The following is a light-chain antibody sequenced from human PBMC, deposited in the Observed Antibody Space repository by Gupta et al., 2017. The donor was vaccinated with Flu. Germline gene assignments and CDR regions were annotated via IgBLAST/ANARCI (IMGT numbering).Light chain of an antibody. CDR2: WDD. J-gene: IGLJ3*02. CDR1: SSNIGKNA. Sequence: QAVLTQTPSMSAAPGQSVTISCSGRSSNIGKNAVNWYQQFPGRPPKLFMYWDDMGLSGVPDRFSGSRLGTSASLAISGLQAEDEADYYCAAWDASMNGWVFGGGTKLTVL. V-gene: IGLV1-36*01. CDR3: AAWDASMNGWV.